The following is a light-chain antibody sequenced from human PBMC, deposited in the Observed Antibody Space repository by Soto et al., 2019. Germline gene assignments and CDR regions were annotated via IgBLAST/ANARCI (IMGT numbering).Light chain of an antibody. CDR2: DVS. Sequence: QSALTQPRSVSGSPGQSVTISCTGTSSDVGGYNYVSWYQQHPGKAPKHMIYDVSKRPSGGPDRFSGAKSGNTASLPNSGLLAEDDADYYCRSYAAADSSRVIGTGTKLTVL. J-gene: IGLJ1*01. CDR3: RSYAAADSSRV. V-gene: IGLV2-11*01. CDR1: SSDVGGYNY.